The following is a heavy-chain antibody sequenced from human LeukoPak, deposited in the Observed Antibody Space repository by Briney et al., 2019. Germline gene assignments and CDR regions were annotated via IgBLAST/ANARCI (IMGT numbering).Heavy chain of an antibody. CDR3: AATFRIRGTTYYY. D-gene: IGHD1-20*01. CDR2: INHSGST. J-gene: IGHJ4*02. V-gene: IGHV4-34*01. CDR1: GGSFSGYY. Sequence: SETLSLTCAVYGGSFSGYYWSWIRQPPGKGLEWIGEINHSGSTNYNPSLKSRVTISVDTSKNQFSLKLSSVTAADTAVYYCAATFRIRGTTYYYWGQGTLVTVSS.